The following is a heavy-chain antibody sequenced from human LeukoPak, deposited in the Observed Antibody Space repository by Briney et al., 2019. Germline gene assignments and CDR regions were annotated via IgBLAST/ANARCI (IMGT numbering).Heavy chain of an antibody. J-gene: IGHJ4*02. D-gene: IGHD3-3*01. CDR2: IYYSGST. CDR1: GGSISSSSYY. V-gene: IGHV4-39*01. CDR3: ARRPYYDFWSGYTFDY. Sequence: SETLSLTCTVSGGSISSSSYYWGWIRQPPGEGLEWIGSIYYSGSTYYNPSLESRVTISVDTSKNQFSLKLSSVTAADTAVYYCARRPYYDFWSGYTFDYWGQGTLVAVSS.